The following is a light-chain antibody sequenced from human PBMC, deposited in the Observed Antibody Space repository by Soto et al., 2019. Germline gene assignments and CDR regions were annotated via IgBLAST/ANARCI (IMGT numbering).Light chain of an antibody. Sequence: QSVLAQPPSESGTPGQRVTISCSGSGSNIGSHNVHWCQHLPGTAPKLLINKNYQRPSGVPDRFSASKSGTSASLAISGLRSEDEADYYCAAWDDSLRGHVFGTGTKVTVL. CDR2: KNY. V-gene: IGLV1-47*01. CDR1: GSNIGSHN. J-gene: IGLJ1*01. CDR3: AAWDDSLRGHV.